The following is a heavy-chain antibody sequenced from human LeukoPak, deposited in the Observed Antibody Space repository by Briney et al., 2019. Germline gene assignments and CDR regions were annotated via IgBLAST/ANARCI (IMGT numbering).Heavy chain of an antibody. Sequence: PSQTLSLTCTVSGGSISSGSYYWSWIRQPAGKGLEWIGYIYYSGSTNYNPSLKSRVTISVDTSKNQFSLKLSSVTAADTAVYYCARDQALVSSDAFDIWGQGTMVTVSS. CDR3: ARDQALVSSDAFDI. V-gene: IGHV4-61*10. J-gene: IGHJ3*02. CDR1: GGSISSGSYY. CDR2: IYYSGST. D-gene: IGHD1-26*01.